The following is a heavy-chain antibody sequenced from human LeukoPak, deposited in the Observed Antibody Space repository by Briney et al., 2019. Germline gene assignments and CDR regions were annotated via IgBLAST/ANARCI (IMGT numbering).Heavy chain of an antibody. Sequence: GESLKISCKGSGYSINNYWIGWVRQMPGKGLEWMGIIYPADSDIRYSPSFQGQVTISADKSISTAYLQWSSLKASDTAMYYCARYSSVYYYGMDVWGQGTTVTVSS. CDR3: ARYSSVYYYGMDV. CDR2: IYPADSDI. V-gene: IGHV5-51*01. D-gene: IGHD6-25*01. CDR1: GYSINNYW. J-gene: IGHJ6*02.